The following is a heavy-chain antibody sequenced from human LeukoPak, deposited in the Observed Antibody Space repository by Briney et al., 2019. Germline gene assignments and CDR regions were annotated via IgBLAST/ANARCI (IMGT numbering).Heavy chain of an antibody. CDR3: ARQIKYYYDSSGYSNPVIAFDI. D-gene: IGHD3-22*01. CDR2: IYYSGST. V-gene: IGHV4-59*08. J-gene: IGHJ3*02. Sequence: SETLSLTCPVSGGAISSYYWSWIRQPPGKGLEWIGYIYYSGSTNYNPSLKSRVTISVDTSKNQFSLKLSSVTAADTAVYYCARQIKYYYDSSGYSNPVIAFDIWGQGTMVTVSS. CDR1: GGAISSYY.